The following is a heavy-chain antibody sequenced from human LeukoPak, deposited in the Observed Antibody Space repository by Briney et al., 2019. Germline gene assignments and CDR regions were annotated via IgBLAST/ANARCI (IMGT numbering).Heavy chain of an antibody. J-gene: IGHJ6*02. CDR1: GDIVSSNSAA. V-gene: IGHV6-1*01. CDR3: AREGNQFGELKDYYYYGMDV. CDR2: TYYRSKWYN. D-gene: IGHD3-10*01. Sequence: SQTLSLTCAISGDIVSSNSAAWNWIRQSPSRGLEWLGRTYYRSKWYNDYAVSVKSRITINPDTSKNQFSLQLNSVTPEDTAVYYCAREGNQFGELKDYYYYGMDVWGQGTTVTVSS.